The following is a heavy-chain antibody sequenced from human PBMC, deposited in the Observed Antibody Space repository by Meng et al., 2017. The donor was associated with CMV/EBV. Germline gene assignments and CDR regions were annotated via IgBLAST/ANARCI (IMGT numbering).Heavy chain of an antibody. D-gene: IGHD2-15*01. J-gene: IGHJ4*02. CDR3: AGYSEPDY. Sequence: QFELGESGGGVVQPGRSLRLSCAASGFTFSSYAMHWVRQAPGKGLEWVAVISYDGSNKYYADSVKGRFTISRDNSKNTLYLQMNSLRAEDTAVYYCAGYSEPDYWGQGTLVTVSS. CDR1: GFTFSSYA. CDR2: ISYDGSNK. V-gene: IGHV3-30-3*01.